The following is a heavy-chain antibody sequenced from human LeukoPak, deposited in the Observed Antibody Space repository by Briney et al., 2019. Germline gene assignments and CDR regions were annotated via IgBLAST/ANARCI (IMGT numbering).Heavy chain of an antibody. D-gene: IGHD3-10*01. CDR1: GFTFSSYG. CDR3: AKDVRALNNYGSGSSGFY. J-gene: IGHJ4*02. Sequence: PGGSLRLSCAASGFTFSSYGMHWVRQAPGKGLEWVAFISYDGSNKYYADPVKGRFTISRDNSKNTLYLQMNSLRVEDTAVYYCAKDVRALNNYGSGSSGFYWGQGTLVTVSS. CDR2: ISYDGSNK. V-gene: IGHV3-30*18.